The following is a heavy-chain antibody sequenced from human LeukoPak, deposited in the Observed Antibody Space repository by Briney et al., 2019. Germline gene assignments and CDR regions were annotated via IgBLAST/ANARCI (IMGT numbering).Heavy chain of an antibody. Sequence: GSLRLSCAASGFTFSNAWMSWVRQAPGKGLEWVGRIKSKTDGGTTDYAAPVKGRFTISRDDSKNTLYLQMNSLRAEDKAVYYCARGPSGYHNTGGQGTLVTVSS. CDR3: ARGPSGYHNT. CDR2: IKSKTDGGTT. D-gene: IGHD5-12*01. CDR1: GFTFSNAW. J-gene: IGHJ4*02. V-gene: IGHV3-15*01.